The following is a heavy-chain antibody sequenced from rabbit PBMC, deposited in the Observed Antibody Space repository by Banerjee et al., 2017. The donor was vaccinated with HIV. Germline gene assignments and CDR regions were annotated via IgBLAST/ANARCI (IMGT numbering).Heavy chain of an antibody. Sequence: QSLEESGGDLVKPGASLTLTCTASGIDFSSYHLMCWVRQAPGKGLELIACIDVGKSGTTYYASWAKGRFTISKTSSTTVTLQMTSLTAADTATYFCAREEYVGYGYANLWGPGTLVTVS. J-gene: IGHJ4*01. V-gene: IGHV1S40*01. CDR2: IDVGKSGTT. CDR1: GIDFSSYHL. D-gene: IGHD6-1*01. CDR3: AREEYVGYGYANL.